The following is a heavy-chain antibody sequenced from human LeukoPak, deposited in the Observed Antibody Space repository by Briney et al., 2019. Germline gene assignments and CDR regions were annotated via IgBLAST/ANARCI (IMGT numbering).Heavy chain of an antibody. CDR1: GGSFSGYY. Sequence: PSETLSLTCAVYGGSFSGYYWSWIRQPPGKGLEWIGEINRSGSTNYNPSLKSRVTISVDTSKNQFSLKLSSVTAADTAVYYCASSGYYYDSSGYYAPFDYWGQGTLVTVSS. V-gene: IGHV4-34*01. CDR2: INRSGST. J-gene: IGHJ4*02. D-gene: IGHD3-22*01. CDR3: ASSGYYYDSSGYYAPFDY.